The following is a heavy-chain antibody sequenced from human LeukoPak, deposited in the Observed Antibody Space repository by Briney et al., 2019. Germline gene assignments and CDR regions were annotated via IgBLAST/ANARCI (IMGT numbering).Heavy chain of an antibody. Sequence: SVKVSCKASGGTFSSYAISWVRQAPGQGLEWMGRIIPILGIANYAQKFQGRVTITADKSTSTAYMELSSLRSEDTAVYYCAETVGVEIPNGAFDIWGQGTMVTVSS. J-gene: IGHJ3*02. D-gene: IGHD1-26*01. V-gene: IGHV1-69*04. CDR1: GGTFSSYA. CDR3: AETVGVEIPNGAFDI. CDR2: IIPILGIA.